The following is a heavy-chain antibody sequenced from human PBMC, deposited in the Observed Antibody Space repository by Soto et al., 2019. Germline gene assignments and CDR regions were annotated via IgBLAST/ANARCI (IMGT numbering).Heavy chain of an antibody. CDR3: ASSVFP. D-gene: IGHD1-26*01. V-gene: IGHV4-31*03. CDR1: DGSISSGGYY. J-gene: IGHJ5*02. CDR2: IYYSGST. Sequence: QVQLQESGPGLVKPSQTLSLTCTVSDGSISSGGYYWNWIRQHPGKGLEWIGYIYYSGSTYYNPSLKRRVSISVDTSKNHFSLKLTSVTAADPAVYYCASSVFPWGRGTLVTVSS.